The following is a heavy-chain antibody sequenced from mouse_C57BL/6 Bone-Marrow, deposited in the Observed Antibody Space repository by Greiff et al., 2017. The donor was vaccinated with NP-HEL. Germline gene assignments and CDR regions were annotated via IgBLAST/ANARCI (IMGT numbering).Heavy chain of an antibody. CDR3: ARSATVVARSFDY. D-gene: IGHD1-1*01. Sequence: VQLQQSGAELARPGASVKMSCKASGYTFTSYTLHWVKQRPGQGLEWIGYINPSSGYTKYNQKFKDKATLTADKSSSTAYMQLSSLTSEDSAVYYGARSATVVARSFDYWGQGTTLTVSS. CDR1: GYTFTSYT. J-gene: IGHJ2*01. CDR2: INPSSGYT. V-gene: IGHV1-4*01.